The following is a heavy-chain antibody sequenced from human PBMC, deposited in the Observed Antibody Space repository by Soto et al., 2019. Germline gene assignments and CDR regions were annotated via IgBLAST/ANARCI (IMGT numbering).Heavy chain of an antibody. Sequence: ASVKVSCKASGGTFSSYAISWVRQAPGQGLEWMGGIIPIFGTANYAQKFQGRVTITADESTSTAYMELSSLRSEDTAVYYCARVNTQRRYSSSSFGNYYYGMDVWGQGTTVTVSS. CDR2: IIPIFGTA. J-gene: IGHJ6*02. V-gene: IGHV1-69*13. D-gene: IGHD6-6*01. CDR3: ARVNTQRRYSSSSFGNYYYGMDV. CDR1: GGTFSSYA.